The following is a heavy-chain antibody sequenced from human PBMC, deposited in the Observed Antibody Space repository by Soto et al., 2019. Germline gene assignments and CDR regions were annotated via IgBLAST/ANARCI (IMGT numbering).Heavy chain of an antibody. D-gene: IGHD6-13*01. CDR2: IYWDDDK. J-gene: IGHJ4*02. CDR3: AHRPVGYSSSWFDY. V-gene: IGHV2-5*02. CDR1: GFSLSTSGVG. Sequence: QITLKESGPTLVKPTQTLTLTCTFSGFSLSTSGVGVGWIRQPPGKALEWLALIYWDDDKRYSPSLKSRLTNTKDTSNNQVVLTMTNMDPVDTATYYCAHRPVGYSSSWFDYWGQGTLVTVSS.